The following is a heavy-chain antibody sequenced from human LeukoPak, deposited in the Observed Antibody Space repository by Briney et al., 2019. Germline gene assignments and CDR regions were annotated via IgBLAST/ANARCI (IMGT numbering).Heavy chain of an antibody. J-gene: IGHJ4*02. CDR2: ISPDSGGT. Sequence: ASVKVSCKASGYTFTGYYMHWVRQAPGQGLEWMGRISPDSGGTNYAQKFQGRVTMTRDTSISTAYMELSRLRSDDTAVYYCARGYYGSGSYYGIDYWGQGTLVTVSS. CDR3: ARGYYGSGSYYGIDY. D-gene: IGHD3-10*01. CDR1: GYTFTGYY. V-gene: IGHV1-2*06.